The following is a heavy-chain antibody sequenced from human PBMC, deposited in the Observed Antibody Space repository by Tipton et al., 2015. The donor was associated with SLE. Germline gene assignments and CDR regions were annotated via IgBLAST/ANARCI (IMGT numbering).Heavy chain of an antibody. CDR3: ARMVVMAKGHYFDN. CDR1: GASISSGNYL. J-gene: IGHJ4*02. D-gene: IGHD2-21*01. CDR2: IYESGST. Sequence: TLSLTCTVSGASISSGNYLFTWIRQPPGKGLEWIGFIYESGSTSYNPSLKSRVTISIDTSKSQFSLHLSSVTAADTAVYYCARMVVMAKGHYFDNWGQGTLFTASS. V-gene: IGHV4-61*01.